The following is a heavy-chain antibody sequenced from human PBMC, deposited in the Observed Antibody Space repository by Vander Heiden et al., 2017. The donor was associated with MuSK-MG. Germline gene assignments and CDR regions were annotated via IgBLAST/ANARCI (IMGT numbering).Heavy chain of an antibody. CDR1: GFPCSLYG. J-gene: IGHJ4*02. Sequence: QVLLVASGGGVVRPGRSWSLACAASGFPCSLYGMHCFRQAPGAGLEWVAVIADDGSNKYYEDTVKGRVTNSRDNSKNKLYMQMNRLRAEDTGVYECEGGLDDYDRSGYRHFDYWGQGTLVTVSS. CDR3: EGGLDDYDRSGYRHFDY. CDR2: IADDGSNK. D-gene: IGHD3-22*01. V-gene: IGHV3-30*03.